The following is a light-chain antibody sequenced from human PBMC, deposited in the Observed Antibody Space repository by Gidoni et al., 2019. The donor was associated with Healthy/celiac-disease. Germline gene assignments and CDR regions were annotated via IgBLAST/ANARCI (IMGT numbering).Light chain of an antibody. J-gene: IGKJ1*01. V-gene: IGKV1-9*01. Sequence: DIQLTQSPSFLSASVGDRVTITCWASQGMSSYLAWYQQIPGKAPKSLIYPESTLQSGVTSRFIGSGSGTEFTLTISSQQPEDFATYYGKQLGTFGQGTKVEIK. CDR3: KQLGT. CDR1: QGMSSY. CDR2: PES.